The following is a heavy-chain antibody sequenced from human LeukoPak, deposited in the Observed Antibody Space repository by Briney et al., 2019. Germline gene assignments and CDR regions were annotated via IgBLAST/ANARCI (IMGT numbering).Heavy chain of an antibody. D-gene: IGHD5-24*01. CDR3: AKDLRWLQLEPRYFQH. V-gene: IGHV3-23*01. J-gene: IGHJ1*01. CDR2: ISGSGGST. CDR1: GFTFSSYA. Sequence: PGGSLRLSCAASGFTFSSYAMSWVRQAPGKGLEWVSAISGSGGSTYYADSVKGRFTISRDNSKNTLYLQMNSLRAEDTAVYYCAKDLRWLQLEPRYFQHWGQGTLVTVSS.